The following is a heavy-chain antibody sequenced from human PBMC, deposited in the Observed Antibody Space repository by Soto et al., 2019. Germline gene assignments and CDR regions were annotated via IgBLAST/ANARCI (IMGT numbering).Heavy chain of an antibody. CDR3: AMYYDYSNFFDY. CDR2: IYYSGST. V-gene: IGHV4-39*01. CDR1: GGSISSSSYY. D-gene: IGHD4-4*01. Sequence: SETLSLTCTVSGGSISSSSYYWGWIRQPPGKGLEWIGSIYYSGSTYYNPSLKSRVTISVDTSKNQFSLKLSSVTAADTAVYYCAMYYDYSNFFDYWGQGTLVTVSS. J-gene: IGHJ4*02.